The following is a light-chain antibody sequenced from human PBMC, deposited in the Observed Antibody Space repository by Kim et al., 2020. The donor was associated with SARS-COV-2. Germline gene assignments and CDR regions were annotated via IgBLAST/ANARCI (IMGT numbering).Light chain of an antibody. CDR1: QSISDW. CDR2: KAS. V-gene: IGKV1-5*03. J-gene: IGKJ1*01. Sequence: DIQMTQSPSTLSASVGDRVTVTCRASQSISDWVAWYQQKPGKAPKLLMYKASTLESGVPSRFSGSGSGTEFTLTISSLQPDDFATYYCQQYKTFWTFGQGTKVDIK. CDR3: QQYKTFWT.